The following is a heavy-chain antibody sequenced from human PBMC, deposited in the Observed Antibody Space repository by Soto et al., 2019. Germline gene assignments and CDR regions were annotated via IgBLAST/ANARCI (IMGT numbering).Heavy chain of an antibody. CDR3: ARDGNCGGDCYTYWYFDL. CDR2: IWYDGSNK. V-gene: IGHV3-33*01. CDR1: GFTFSSYG. J-gene: IGHJ2*01. D-gene: IGHD2-21*02. Sequence: QVQLVESGGGVVQPGRSLRLSCAASGFTFSSYGMHWVRQAPGKGLEWVAVIWYDGSNKYYADSVKGRFTISRDNSKNTLYLQMNSLRAEDTAVYYCARDGNCGGDCYTYWYFDLWGRGTLVTGSS.